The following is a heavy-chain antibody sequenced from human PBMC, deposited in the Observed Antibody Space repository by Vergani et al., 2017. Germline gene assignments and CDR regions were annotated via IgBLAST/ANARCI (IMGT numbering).Heavy chain of an antibody. D-gene: IGHD3-22*01. Sequence: QVQLQESGPGLVKPSQTLSLTCTVSGGSISSGGYYWSWLRQHPGKGLEWMGIIYPGDSDTRYSPSFQGQGTISADKSISNAYLQWSSLKASDNAMYYCSRHSSGYYSSPHPFDYWGQGTLVTVSS. CDR3: SRHSSGYYSSPHPFDY. V-gene: IGHV4-31*01. CDR2: IYPGDSDT. CDR1: GGSISSGGYY. J-gene: IGHJ4*02.